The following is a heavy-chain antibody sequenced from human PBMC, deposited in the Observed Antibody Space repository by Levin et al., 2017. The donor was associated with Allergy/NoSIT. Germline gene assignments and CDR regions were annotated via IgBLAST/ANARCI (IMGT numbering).Heavy chain of an antibody. CDR1: GGSISSSNW. CDR2: IYHSGST. J-gene: IGHJ5*02. CDR3: ASDGHYTSWHKYRTGDWFDP. D-gene: IGHD3-3*01. V-gene: IGHV4-4*02. Sequence: PSETLSLTCAVSGGSISSSNWWSWVRQPPGKGLEWIGEIYHSGSTNYNPSLKSRVTISVDKSKNQFSLKLSSVTAADTAVYYCASDGHYTSWHKYRTGDWFDPWGQGTLVTVSS.